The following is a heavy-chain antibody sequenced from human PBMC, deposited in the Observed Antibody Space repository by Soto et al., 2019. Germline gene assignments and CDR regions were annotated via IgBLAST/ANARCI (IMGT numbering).Heavy chain of an antibody. Sequence: QVQLVQSGAEVKKPGASVKVSCKASGHTFTGYYMHWVRQAPGQGIEWMGWINPNSGGTNYAQKFQGRVTMTRDTSISTAYMELSRLSFDDTAVYYCARDQWAVVPAAMRDYYVMDVWGQGTTVTVSS. V-gene: IGHV1-2*02. CDR3: ARDQWAVVPAAMRDYYVMDV. J-gene: IGHJ6*02. CDR1: GHTFTGYY. D-gene: IGHD2-2*01. CDR2: INPNSGGT.